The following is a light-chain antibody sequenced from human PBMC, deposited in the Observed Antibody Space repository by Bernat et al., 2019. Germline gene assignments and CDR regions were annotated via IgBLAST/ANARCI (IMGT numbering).Light chain of an antibody. V-gene: IGLV1-51*01. Sequence: SVLTQPPSVSATPGQKVTISCSGSSSNIGSNYVSWYQQLPGTAPKLLIYDNNERPSGIPDRFPGSKSGTSATLGITGLQTGDEADYYCGTWDTSLRAVFGTGPKVTVL. CDR1: SSNIGSNY. CDR3: GTWDTSLRAV. J-gene: IGLJ1*01. CDR2: DNN.